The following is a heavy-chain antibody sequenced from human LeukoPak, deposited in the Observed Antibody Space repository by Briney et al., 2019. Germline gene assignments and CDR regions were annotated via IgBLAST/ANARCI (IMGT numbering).Heavy chain of an antibody. CDR1: GSTFTVYY. D-gene: IGHD6-13*01. CDR2: INTNSGGT. Sequence: ASVKVPFKGSGSTFTVYYIHWLRQAPEHPLEWLGWINTNSGGTNYAQKFQGRVTMTRDTSISTAYRELRRLRPDDTAVYYCARSIAAAGTGDWFAPWGQGTLVTVSS. V-gene: IGHV1-2*02. J-gene: IGHJ5*02. CDR3: ARSIAAAGTGDWFAP.